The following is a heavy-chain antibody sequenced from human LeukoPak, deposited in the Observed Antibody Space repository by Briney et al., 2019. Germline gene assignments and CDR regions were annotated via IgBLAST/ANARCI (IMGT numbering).Heavy chain of an antibody. CDR2: IHYSGST. CDR1: GGSMSGYY. Sequence: SETLSLTCTVSGGSMSGYYWSWIRQPPGKGLEWIAYIHYSGSTNYSPSLKSRVTISIDMSKNQFSLKLSSVTATDTAVYYCAREIAVTGTLRFDPWGQGTLVTVSS. D-gene: IGHD6-19*01. J-gene: IGHJ5*02. CDR3: AREIAVTGTLRFDP. V-gene: IGHV4-59*12.